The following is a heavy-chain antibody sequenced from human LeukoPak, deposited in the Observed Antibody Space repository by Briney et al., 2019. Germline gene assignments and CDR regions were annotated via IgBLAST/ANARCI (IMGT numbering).Heavy chain of an antibody. CDR1: GFTFGSYG. Sequence: GGYLRLSCPASGFTFGSYGMGSVGQGPGKGPECVSSISSTSHYINYAGSVKGRFTISRDNVNNSLFLQMNSPRADDTALYYCARELREHGLFDIWGQGKMVTVSS. CDR3: ARELREHGLFDI. J-gene: IGHJ3*02. V-gene: IGHV3-21*04. CDR2: ISSTSHYI. D-gene: IGHD1-26*01.